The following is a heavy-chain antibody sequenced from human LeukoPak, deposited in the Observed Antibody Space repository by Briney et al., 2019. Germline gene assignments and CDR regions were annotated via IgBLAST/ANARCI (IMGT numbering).Heavy chain of an antibody. V-gene: IGHV3-23*01. J-gene: IGHJ4*02. CDR2: IRNSDDFT. Sequence: GGSLRLSCAASGFTFSASWMTWVRQTPGKGLEWVSSIRNSDDFTNYADSVKGRFTLSRDVRRTTLYLQMNSLRAEDTAVYYCARGGSSGWPYDSWGQGTLVTVSS. CDR3: ARGGSSGWPYDS. D-gene: IGHD6-19*01. CDR1: GFTFSASW.